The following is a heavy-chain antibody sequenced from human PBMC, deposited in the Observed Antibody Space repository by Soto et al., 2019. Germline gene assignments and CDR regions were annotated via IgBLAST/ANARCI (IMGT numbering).Heavy chain of an antibody. D-gene: IGHD6-19*01. Sequence: SGPTLVNPAETLTLTCTVSGFSLSNGKVGVSWIRQPPGKALEWLAHIFSNDEKSYRTSLKSRLTISEDTSKSQVVLTMTNVDPVDTATYYCARILFGRSVAGGYFYMDVWGKGTTVTVSS. V-gene: IGHV2-26*01. CDR3: ARILFGRSVAGGYFYMDV. CDR2: IFSNDEK. J-gene: IGHJ6*03. CDR1: GFSLSNGKVG.